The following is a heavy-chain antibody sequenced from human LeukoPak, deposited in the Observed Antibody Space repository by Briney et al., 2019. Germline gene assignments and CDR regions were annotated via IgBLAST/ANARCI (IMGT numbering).Heavy chain of an antibody. V-gene: IGHV4-39*01. Sequence: PSETLSLTCTVSGGSISSSSYYWGWIRQPPGKGLEWIGSIYYSGSTYCNPSLKSRVTISVDTSKNQFSLKLSSVTAADTAVYYCASDYYDSSGSVNDIWGQGTMVTVSS. CDR1: GGSISSSSYY. CDR2: IYYSGST. J-gene: IGHJ3*02. CDR3: ASDYYDSSGSVNDI. D-gene: IGHD3-22*01.